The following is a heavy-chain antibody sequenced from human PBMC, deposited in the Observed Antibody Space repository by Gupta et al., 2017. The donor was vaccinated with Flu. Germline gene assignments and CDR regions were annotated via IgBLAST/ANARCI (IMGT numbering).Heavy chain of an antibody. Sequence: HLVQSGPEVKKPGASVRVSCETSGYDFVYFVVTWVRQAPGQGLEWVGWIDPRSGRTNYGQKWRDRLTITTDASTRTAYMELRSLTSDDTAVYFCARGGGTYGPGGFFDTWGQGTLGKVSS. CDR1: GYDFVYFV. CDR2: IDPRSGRT. CDR3: ARGGGTYGPGGFFDT. V-gene: IGHV1-18*01. J-gene: IGHJ5*02. D-gene: IGHD1-1*01.